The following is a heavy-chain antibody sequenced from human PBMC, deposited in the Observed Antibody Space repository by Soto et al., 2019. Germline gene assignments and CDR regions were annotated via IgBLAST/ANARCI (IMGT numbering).Heavy chain of an antibody. CDR1: GFIFDDYA. V-gene: IGHV3-9*01. J-gene: IGHJ4*02. D-gene: IGHD6-19*01. Sequence: EVQLVESGGGLVQPGRSLRLSCAASGFIFDDYAMHWVRQAPGKGLEWVSGISWNSGSIAYADSVKGRFTISRDNAKNSLYLQMTSLRAEDTALYYCAKDESSGWYGPFDYWGQGTLVTVSA. CDR3: AKDESSGWYGPFDY. CDR2: ISWNSGSI.